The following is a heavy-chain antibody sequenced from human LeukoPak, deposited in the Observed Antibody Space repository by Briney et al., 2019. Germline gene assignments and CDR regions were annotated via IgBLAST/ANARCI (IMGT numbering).Heavy chain of an antibody. CDR2: IDPSDSYT. Sequence: KRGESLKISCKDSGHSFTSYWSSWVRQMPGKGLEWMGRIDPSDSYTNYSPSFQGHVTISVDKSISTAYLQWTSLKSSDSAMYYCARRGYYYYGMDVWGQGTTVTVSS. V-gene: IGHV5-10-1*01. D-gene: IGHD3-10*01. J-gene: IGHJ6*02. CDR3: ARRGYYYYGMDV. CDR1: GHSFTSYW.